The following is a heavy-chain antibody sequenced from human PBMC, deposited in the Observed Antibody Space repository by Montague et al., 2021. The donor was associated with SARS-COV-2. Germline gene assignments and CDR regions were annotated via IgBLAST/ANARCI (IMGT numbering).Heavy chain of an antibody. CDR3: AREKVYCSSTSCYESWFDP. J-gene: IGHJ5*02. Sequence: TLSLTCTVSGGSISSGGYYWSWIRQHPGKGLEWIGYIYYSGSTYYNPSLKSRVTISVDTSKNQFSLKLSSVTAADTAVYYCAREKVYCSSTSCYESWFDPWGQGTLVTVSS. CDR1: GGSISSGGYY. CDR2: IYYSGST. V-gene: IGHV4-31*03. D-gene: IGHD2-2*01.